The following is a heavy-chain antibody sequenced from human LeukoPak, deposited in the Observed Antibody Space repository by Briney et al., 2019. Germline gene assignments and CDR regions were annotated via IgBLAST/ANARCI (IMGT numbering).Heavy chain of an antibody. J-gene: IGHJ4*02. V-gene: IGHV4-59*01. CDR2: INYSGST. Sequence: SETLSLTCTYSGGSISSYYWIGIRQPPGKGLEWIGYINYSGSTNYNPSLKSRVTISIDTSKNQFSLKLSSVTAADTAVYYCARAGWLDFEYWGQGALVTVSS. CDR1: GGSISSYY. CDR3: ARAGWLDFEY. D-gene: IGHD6-19*01.